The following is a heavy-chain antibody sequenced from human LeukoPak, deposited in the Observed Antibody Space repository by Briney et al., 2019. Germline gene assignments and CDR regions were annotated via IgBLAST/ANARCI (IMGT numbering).Heavy chain of an antibody. CDR3: ARVVGSYGYKSLDY. D-gene: IGHD5-18*01. V-gene: IGHV7-4-1*02. CDR1: GYTFTSYA. CDR2: INTNTGNP. Sequence: EASVKVSCTASGYTFTSYAMNWVRQAPGQGLGWMGWINTNTGNPTYAQGFTGRFVFSLDTSVSTAYLQISSLKAEDTAVYYCARVVGSYGYKSLDYWGQGTLVTVSS. J-gene: IGHJ4*02.